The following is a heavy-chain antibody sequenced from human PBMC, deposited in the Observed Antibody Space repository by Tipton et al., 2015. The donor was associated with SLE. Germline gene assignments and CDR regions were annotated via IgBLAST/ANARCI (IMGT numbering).Heavy chain of an antibody. D-gene: IGHD5-12*01. V-gene: IGHV5-51*03. CDR1: GYSFTSYW. CDR2: IYPGDSDT. Sequence: QSGPEVKKPGESLKISCKGSGYSFTSYWIGWVRQMPGKGLEWMGIIYPGDSDTRYSPSFHGQVTISADESISTAYLQWSSLKASDTAMYYCARSVWWLPPDYYYYMDVWGKGTTVTVSS. J-gene: IGHJ6*03. CDR3: ARSVWWLPPDYYYYMDV.